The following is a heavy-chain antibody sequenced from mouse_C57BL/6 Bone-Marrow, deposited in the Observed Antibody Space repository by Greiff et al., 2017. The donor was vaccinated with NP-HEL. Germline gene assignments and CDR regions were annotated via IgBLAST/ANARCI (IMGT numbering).Heavy chain of an antibody. J-gene: IGHJ1*03. CDR1: GYSFTSYY. CDR3: ARREGLRGYFDV. V-gene: IGHV1-66*01. D-gene: IGHD1-1*01. Sequence: QVTLKECGPELVKPGASVKISCKASGYSFTSYYIHWVKQRPGQGLEWIGWIYPGSGNTKYNEKFKGKATLTADTSSSTAYMQLSSLTSEDSAVYYCARREGLRGYFDVWGTGTTVTVSS. CDR2: IYPGSGNT.